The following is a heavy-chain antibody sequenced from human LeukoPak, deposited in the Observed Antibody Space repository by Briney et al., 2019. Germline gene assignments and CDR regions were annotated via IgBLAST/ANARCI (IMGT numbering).Heavy chain of an antibody. CDR3: ARRREYCTNGVCYDFDY. V-gene: IGHV4-34*01. Sequence: SETLSLTCAVYGGSFSGYYWSWIRQPPGKWLEWIGEINHSGRTTYNPSLKSRVTLSVATSKKQFSLKLSSVTAADTAVYYCARRREYCTNGVCYDFDYWGQGTLVTVSS. D-gene: IGHD2-8*01. J-gene: IGHJ4*02. CDR2: INHSGRT. CDR1: GGSFSGYY.